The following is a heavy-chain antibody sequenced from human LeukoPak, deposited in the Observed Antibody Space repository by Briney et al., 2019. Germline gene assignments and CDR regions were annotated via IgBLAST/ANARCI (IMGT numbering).Heavy chain of an antibody. D-gene: IGHD3-16*01. CDR1: GGTFSSYA. CDR3: ARKRLGPQYNWFDP. J-gene: IGHJ5*02. CDR2: IIPIFGTA. V-gene: IGHV1-69*05. Sequence: SVKVSCKASGGTFSSYAISWVGQAPGQGLEWMGGIIPIFGTANYAQKFQGRVTITTDESTSTAYMELSSLRSEDTAVYYCARKRLGPQYNWFDPWGQGTLVTVSS.